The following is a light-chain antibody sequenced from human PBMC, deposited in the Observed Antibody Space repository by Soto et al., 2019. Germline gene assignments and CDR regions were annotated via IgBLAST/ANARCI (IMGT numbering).Light chain of an antibody. CDR1: QSVSSY. J-gene: IGKJ1*01. CDR3: QQRTNWPT. CDR2: DAS. V-gene: IGKV3-11*01. Sequence: EILLAQSPATLSLSPGERATLSCRASQSVSSYLAWYQQKPGQAPRLLIYDASNRATGIPARFSGGGSGTDFTLTIRSLEPEDFAVYFCQQRTNWPTFGQGTKVDIK.